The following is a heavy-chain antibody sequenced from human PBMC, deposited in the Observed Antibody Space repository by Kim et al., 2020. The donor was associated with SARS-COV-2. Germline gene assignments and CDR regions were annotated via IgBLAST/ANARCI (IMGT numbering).Heavy chain of an antibody. D-gene: IGHD3-16*01. J-gene: IGHJ6*02. CDR2: ISCRSSNI. CDR1: GFTFSSYS. V-gene: IGHV3-48*02. CDR3: ARDRDTYNDAPNSYDMDV. Sequence: GGSLRLSCAASGFTFSSYSMHWVRQAPGKGLEWVSFISCRSSNIYNADSVKGRFTISRDNAKNTLYLQMNSLRDEDTAVYYCARDRDTYNDAPNSYDMDVWGQGTTVTVSS.